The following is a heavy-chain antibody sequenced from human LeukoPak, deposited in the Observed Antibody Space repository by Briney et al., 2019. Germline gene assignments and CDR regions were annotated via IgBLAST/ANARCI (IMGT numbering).Heavy chain of an antibody. J-gene: IGHJ4*02. D-gene: IGHD1-26*01. V-gene: IGHV4-59*01. CDR1: GGSLSSYY. Sequence: PSETLSLTCTVSGGSLSSYYWSWIRQPPGKGLEWIGYIYYSGSTKYNPSLKSRVTISVDASKTQFSLKLNSVTAADWAVYYCARGSRELYYFDYWGQGTLVTVSS. CDR2: IYYSGST. CDR3: ARGSRELYYFDY.